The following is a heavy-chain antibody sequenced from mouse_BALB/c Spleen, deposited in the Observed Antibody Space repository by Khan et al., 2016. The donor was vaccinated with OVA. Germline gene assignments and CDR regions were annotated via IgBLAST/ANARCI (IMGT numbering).Heavy chain of an antibody. Sequence: VQLVETGGGLVRPGDSLKLSCVTSGFTFSYYRMHWLRQFPGKRLEWIAVITVKSDNSGANYAESVKGRFTISRDDSKSSVYLQMNRLREEDTATYYCSRGGYYYGTPFDYWGQGTTLTVSS. J-gene: IGHJ2*01. CDR2: ITVKSDNSGA. D-gene: IGHD1-1*01. CDR1: GFTFSYYR. V-gene: IGHV13-2*02. CDR3: SRGGYYYGTPFDY.